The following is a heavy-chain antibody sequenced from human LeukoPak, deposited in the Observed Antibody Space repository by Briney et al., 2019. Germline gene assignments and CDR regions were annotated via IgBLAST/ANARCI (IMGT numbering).Heavy chain of an antibody. CDR3: ARDRGNYYDSSGFDY. CDR2: ISSSSSTI. D-gene: IGHD3-22*01. CDR1: GFTFSSYS. Sequence: GGSLRLSCAASGFTFSSYSMNWVRQAPGKGLEWVSYISSSSSTIYYADSVRGRFTISRDNAKNSLYLQMNSLRAEDTAVYYCARDRGNYYDSSGFDYWGQGTLVTVSS. V-gene: IGHV3-48*01. J-gene: IGHJ4*02.